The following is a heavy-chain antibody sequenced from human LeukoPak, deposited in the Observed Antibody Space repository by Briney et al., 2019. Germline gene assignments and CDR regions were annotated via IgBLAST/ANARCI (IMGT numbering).Heavy chain of an antibody. Sequence: GASAKVSCKASGYSFTSNYIHWVRQAPGQGLEWMGMIYPRDGSTSYAQKFQGRVTMTRDTSTSTVYMDLSSLTSDDTAVYYCARARSYSNFNFDYWGQGTPVTVSS. J-gene: IGHJ4*02. D-gene: IGHD4-11*01. CDR3: ARARSYSNFNFDY. CDR2: IYPRDGST. V-gene: IGHV1-46*01. CDR1: GYSFTSNY.